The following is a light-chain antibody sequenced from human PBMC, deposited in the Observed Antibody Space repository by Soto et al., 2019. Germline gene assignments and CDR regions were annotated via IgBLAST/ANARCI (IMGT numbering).Light chain of an antibody. CDR1: QSVSGY. V-gene: IGKV3-11*01. Sequence: EVVLTQSPANLYLSPGERAALSCRASQSVSGYLAWYQQKPGQAPRLLIYDGSHRAAGIPSRFSGSGSGTDFTLTISGLEPEDFAVYYCQQRSNWLISFGPGTKVDI. CDR3: QQRSNWLIS. CDR2: DGS. J-gene: IGKJ3*01.